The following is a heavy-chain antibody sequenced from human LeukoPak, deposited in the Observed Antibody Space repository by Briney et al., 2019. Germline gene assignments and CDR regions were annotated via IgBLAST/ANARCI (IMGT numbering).Heavy chain of an antibody. CDR3: ARDQRYYDSSGHLDY. CDR2: INPSGGRT. V-gene: IGHV1-46*01. CDR1: GYTFTGYN. J-gene: IGHJ4*02. Sequence: ASVKVSCKASGYTFTGYNMHWVRQAPGQGLEWMGIINPSGGRTSYAQKFQGRVTMTRDTSTSTVYMELSSLRSEDTAVYYCARDQRYYDSSGHLDYWGQGTLVTVSS. D-gene: IGHD3-22*01.